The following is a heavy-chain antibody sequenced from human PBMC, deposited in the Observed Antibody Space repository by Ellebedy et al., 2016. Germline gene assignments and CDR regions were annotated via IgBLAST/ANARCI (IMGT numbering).Heavy chain of an antibody. Sequence: GESLKISCAASGFIFSSYAMSWVRQAPGKGLEWVSAISGSGGSTYYADSVKGRFTISRDNSKNTLYLQMNSLRAEDTAVYYCAKIAVANWFDPWGQGTLVTVSS. CDR2: ISGSGGST. CDR1: GFIFSSYA. CDR3: AKIAVANWFDP. D-gene: IGHD6-19*01. V-gene: IGHV3-23*01. J-gene: IGHJ5*02.